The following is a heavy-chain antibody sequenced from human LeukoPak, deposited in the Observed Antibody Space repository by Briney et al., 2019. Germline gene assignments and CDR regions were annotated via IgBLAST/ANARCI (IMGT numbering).Heavy chain of an antibody. CDR3: AKDIGGYSYGLDFGI. D-gene: IGHD5-18*01. CDR1: GFTFDDYA. V-gene: IGHV3-43*02. CDR2: ISGDGGST. Sequence: GGSLRLSCAASGFTFDDYAMHWVRQAPGKGLEWVSLISGDGGSTYYADSVKGRFTISRDNSKNSLYLQMNSLRTEDTALYYCAKDIGGYSYGLDFGIWGQGTMVTVSS. J-gene: IGHJ3*02.